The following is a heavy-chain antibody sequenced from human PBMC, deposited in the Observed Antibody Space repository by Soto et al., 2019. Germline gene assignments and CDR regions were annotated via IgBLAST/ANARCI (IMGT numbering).Heavy chain of an antibody. CDR3: ARHSSSWPIFDY. Sequence: QVQLQESGPGLVKPSETLSLTCTVSGGSIGNSYWSWIRQSPGKGLEWIGYIYYSGSSNYNPSLNSRDSISVDTSKNQCSLKLSSVTAADTAVYYCARHSSSWPIFDYWGQGTLVIVSS. V-gene: IGHV4-59*08. CDR1: GGSIGNSY. J-gene: IGHJ4*02. D-gene: IGHD6-13*01. CDR2: IYYSGSS.